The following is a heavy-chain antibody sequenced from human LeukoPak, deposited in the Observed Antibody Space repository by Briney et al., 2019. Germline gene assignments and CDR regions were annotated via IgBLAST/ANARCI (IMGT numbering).Heavy chain of an antibody. Sequence: PGASLRLSCAASGFTFNNYAMSWVHQAPGKGLEWVSAILGSGRSAYYADSVKGRFTISRDNSKNSLFLQMNSLRVEDTALYYCSKWGDYDVLTGYYDSHFWGQGTLVTVSA. J-gene: IGHJ4*02. CDR2: ILGSGRSA. D-gene: IGHD3-9*01. V-gene: IGHV3-23*01. CDR3: SKWGDYDVLTGYYDSHF. CDR1: GFTFNNYA.